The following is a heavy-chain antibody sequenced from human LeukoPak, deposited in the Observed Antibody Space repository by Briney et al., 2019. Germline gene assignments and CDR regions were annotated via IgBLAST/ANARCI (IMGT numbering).Heavy chain of an antibody. CDR1: GFTLSIYW. Sequence: PGGSLRLSCAASGFTLSIYWMSWVRQAPGKGLEWVANIKQDGSESHYVDSVKGRFTISRDNAKNSVSLQMNSLRAEDTAVYYCARGSSSGWYHGYWGQGTLVTVSS. CDR2: IKQDGSES. CDR3: ARGSSSGWYHGY. D-gene: IGHD6-19*01. J-gene: IGHJ4*02. V-gene: IGHV3-7*01.